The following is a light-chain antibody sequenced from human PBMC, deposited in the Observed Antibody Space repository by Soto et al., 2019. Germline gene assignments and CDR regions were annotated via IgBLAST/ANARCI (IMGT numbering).Light chain of an antibody. V-gene: IGLV1-40*01. CDR1: SAKIGAPYD. J-gene: IGLJ1*01. Sequence: QSVLTQSPSVSGCPGQTVVVSCSWGSAKIGAPYDVNWYRQIPGTAPKLLIYGNHNRPSGVPERFSGSKSGTSATLAITGLQAEDEADYYCQSYDRRLSGYVFGTGTKVTVL. CDR3: QSYDRRLSGYV. CDR2: GNH.